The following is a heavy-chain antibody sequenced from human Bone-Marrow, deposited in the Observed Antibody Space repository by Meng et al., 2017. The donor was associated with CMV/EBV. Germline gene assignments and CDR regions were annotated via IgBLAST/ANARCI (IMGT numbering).Heavy chain of an antibody. CDR1: GFTFSSYW. CDR3: ARDPYYDFWSGLTGGRDV. J-gene: IGHJ6*02. Sequence: GESLKISCAASGFTFSSYWMHWVRQAPGKGLVWVSRINSDGSSTSYADSVKGRFTISRDNAKNTLYLQMNSLRAEDTAVYYCARDPYYDFWSGLTGGRDVWGQGNTVNV. V-gene: IGHV3-74*01. CDR2: INSDGSST. D-gene: IGHD3-3*01.